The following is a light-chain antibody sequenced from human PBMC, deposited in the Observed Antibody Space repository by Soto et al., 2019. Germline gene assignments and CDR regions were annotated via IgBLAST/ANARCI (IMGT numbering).Light chain of an antibody. CDR1: SSDVGAYIY. Sequence: QSVLTQPASVSGSPGQSITISCGGTSSDVGAYIYVSWYQQYPGKAPKLIIYEVNNRPSGVSGRFSGSKSDTTAYLTISGLQAEDEADYFCKSYAGSNTYVFGSGTKVTVL. V-gene: IGLV2-14*03. J-gene: IGLJ1*01. CDR3: KSYAGSNTYV. CDR2: EVN.